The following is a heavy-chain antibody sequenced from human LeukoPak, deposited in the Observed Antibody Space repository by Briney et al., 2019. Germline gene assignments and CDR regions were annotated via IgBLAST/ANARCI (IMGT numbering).Heavy chain of an antibody. Sequence: GGSLRLSCAASGFTFSSYWMHWVCQAPGKGLEWVSAISGSGGSTYYADSVKGRFTISRDNSKNTLYLQMNSLRAEDTAVYYCAKAAHRGGSSWPDYFDYWGQGTLVTVSS. CDR2: ISGSGGST. D-gene: IGHD6-13*01. J-gene: IGHJ4*02. CDR3: AKAAHRGGSSWPDYFDY. V-gene: IGHV3-23*01. CDR1: GFTFSSYW.